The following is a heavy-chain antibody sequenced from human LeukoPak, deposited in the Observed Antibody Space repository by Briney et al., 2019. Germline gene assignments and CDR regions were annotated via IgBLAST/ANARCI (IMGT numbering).Heavy chain of an antibody. CDR1: GFTFGDFY. Sequence: GGSLRLSCAASGFTFGDFYMSWIRQAPGKGLEWVSYISSTSAYTNYADSVKGRFTISKDNAKNSLYLQMSSLRVEDTAVYYCARDHYYDTSGYIDYWGQGSLVTVSS. CDR3: ARDHYYDTSGYIDY. V-gene: IGHV3-11*05. CDR2: ISSTSAYT. D-gene: IGHD3-22*01. J-gene: IGHJ4*02.